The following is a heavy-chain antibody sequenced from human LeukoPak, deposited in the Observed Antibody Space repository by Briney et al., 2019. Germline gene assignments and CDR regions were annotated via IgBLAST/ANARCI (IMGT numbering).Heavy chain of an antibody. CDR2: IYRDGSTT. D-gene: IGHD3-16*01. J-gene: IGHJ4*02. Sequence: GGSLRLSCAASGFGFSRYWMHWVRQAPGTGLKWVSRIYRDGSTTDYADSVKGRFSISRDNSKNTLYLQMNSLRAEDTAVYYCAKDPHDYVWGADYWGQGTLVTVSS. V-gene: IGHV3-74*01. CDR3: AKDPHDYVWGADY. CDR1: GFGFSRYW.